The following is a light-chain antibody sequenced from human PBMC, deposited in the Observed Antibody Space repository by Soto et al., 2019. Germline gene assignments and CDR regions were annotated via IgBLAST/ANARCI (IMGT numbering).Light chain of an antibody. J-gene: IGKJ1*01. CDR3: QHYNSYSEA. CDR1: QTISSW. CDR2: KAS. V-gene: IGKV1-5*03. Sequence: DIQMTQSPSTLSGSVGARVTITCRASQTISSWLAWYQQKQGKAPKLLIYKASTLKSGVPSRFSGSGSGTEFTLTISSLQPDDFATYYCQHYNSYSEAFGQGTKVELK.